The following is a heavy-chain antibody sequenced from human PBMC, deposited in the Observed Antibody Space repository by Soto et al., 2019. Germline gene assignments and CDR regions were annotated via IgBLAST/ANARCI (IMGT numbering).Heavy chain of an antibody. J-gene: IGHJ5*02. CDR2: ISCSSSYI. CDR1: GFTFSSYS. D-gene: IGHD2-2*01. CDR3: ARAALSLLSFRPDNWFDP. Sequence: EVQLVESGGGLVKPGGSLRLSCAASGFTFSSYSMNWVRQAPGKGLEWVSSISCSSSYIYYADSVKGRFTISRDNAKNSLYLQMNSLRAEDTAVYYCARAALSLLSFRPDNWFDPWGQGTLVTVSS. V-gene: IGHV3-21*01.